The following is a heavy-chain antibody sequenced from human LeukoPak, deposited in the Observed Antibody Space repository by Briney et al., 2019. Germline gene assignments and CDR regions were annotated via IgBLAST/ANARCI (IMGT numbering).Heavy chain of an antibody. V-gene: IGHV3-21*01. J-gene: IGHJ3*02. CDR3: AEYGDYDLGAFDI. CDR1: GFTVSSYS. D-gene: IGHD4-17*01. CDR2: ITSCSRYI. Sequence: GGSLTLSCAAAGFTVSSYSMNWLRQPPGEGVEWVLSITSCSRYISSADTVKGRLSIPRANAKTSLYLQMKSLRAEDRAVYYCAEYGDYDLGAFDIWGQGAMVTASS.